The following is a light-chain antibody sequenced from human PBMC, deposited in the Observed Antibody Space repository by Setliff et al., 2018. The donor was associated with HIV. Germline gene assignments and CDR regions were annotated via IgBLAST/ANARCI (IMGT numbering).Light chain of an antibody. CDR3: QVWDGSGDHPI. CDR2: DDA. CDR1: NIGTKG. Sequence: SFELTQPPSVSVAPGKTAKINCGGSNIGTKGVHWYQQKPGQAPVLVVYDDADRPSRIRDRFSGSNSGNTATLTISRVEAGDEADYYCQVWDGSGDHPIFGGGTKVTV. V-gene: IGLV3-21*03. J-gene: IGLJ2*01.